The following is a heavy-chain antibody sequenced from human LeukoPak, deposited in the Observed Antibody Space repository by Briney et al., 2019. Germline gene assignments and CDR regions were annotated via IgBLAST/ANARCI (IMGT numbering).Heavy chain of an antibody. Sequence: SETLSLTCTVSGGSISSGDYYWSWIRQPPGKGLEWIGYIYYSGSTYYNPSLKRRVTISVDTSKNQFSLKLNSVTAADTAVYYCARHPSSNRKPAYATDVWGQGTTVTVSS. CDR1: GGSISSGDYY. J-gene: IGHJ6*02. D-gene: IGHD1-14*01. CDR2: IYYSGST. CDR3: ARHPSSNRKPAYATDV. V-gene: IGHV4-30-4*01.